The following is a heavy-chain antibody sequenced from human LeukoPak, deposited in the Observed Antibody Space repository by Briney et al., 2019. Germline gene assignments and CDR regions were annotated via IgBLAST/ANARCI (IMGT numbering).Heavy chain of an antibody. J-gene: IGHJ4*02. V-gene: IGHV3-30*02. CDR3: VRDRDWGFDY. Sequence: PGRSLRLSCAASGFTFSSHGMHWVRQAPGKGLEWVTFIRSDGSSNYYGDSVKGRFTLSRDNFKNTLSLQMNSLRAEDTAVYYCVRDRDWGFDYWGQGTLVTVSS. CDR2: IRSDGSSN. CDR1: GFTFSSHG. D-gene: IGHD3/OR15-3a*01.